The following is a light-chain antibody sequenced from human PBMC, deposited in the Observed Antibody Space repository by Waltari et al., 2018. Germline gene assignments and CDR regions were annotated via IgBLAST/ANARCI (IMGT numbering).Light chain of an antibody. CDR2: DAS. V-gene: IGKV1-5*01. Sequence: DIQMTQSPSPLSASVGDRVTMTCRASQSIRSWLAWYQQKPGKAPKLLIYDASSLASGVPSRFSGSGSGTEFTLSISSLQPDDFATYYCQQYNSYSVYTFGQGTKLEIK. J-gene: IGKJ2*01. CDR3: QQYNSYSVYT. CDR1: QSIRSW.